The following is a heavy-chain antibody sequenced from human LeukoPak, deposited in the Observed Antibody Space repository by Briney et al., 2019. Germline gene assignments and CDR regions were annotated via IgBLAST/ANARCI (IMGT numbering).Heavy chain of an antibody. CDR1: GGSFSGYY. Sequence: PSETLSLTCAVYGGSFSGYYWSWIRQPPGKGLEWIGEINHSGSTNYNPSLKSRVTISVDTSKNQFSLKLSSVTAADTAVYYCARGSPICSGGSCYSRVYYYYGMDVWGQGTTVTVSS. J-gene: IGHJ6*02. CDR2: INHSGST. D-gene: IGHD2-15*01. CDR3: ARGSPICSGGSCYSRVYYYYGMDV. V-gene: IGHV4-34*01.